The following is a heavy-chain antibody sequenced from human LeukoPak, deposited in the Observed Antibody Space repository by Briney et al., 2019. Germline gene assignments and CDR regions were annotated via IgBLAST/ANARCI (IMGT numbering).Heavy chain of an antibody. J-gene: IGHJ4*02. D-gene: IGHD2-2*01. CDR2: ITYSGST. Sequence: SETLSLTCTVSGGSITSDSYYWGWIRQPPGKGLEWIGSITYSGSTYYNPSLKRRVTISIDTSKNQFSLKLSSVTAADTAVYYCARERREQLLPPYTRSVTYFDYWGQGTLVTVSS. CDR1: GGSITSDSYY. V-gene: IGHV4-39*07. CDR3: ARERREQLLPPYTRSVTYFDY.